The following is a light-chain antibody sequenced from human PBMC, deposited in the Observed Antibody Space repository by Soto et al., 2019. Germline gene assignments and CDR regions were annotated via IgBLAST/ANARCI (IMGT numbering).Light chain of an antibody. CDR1: QAINTN. CDR2: APS. CDR3: QHIDTSRLT. V-gene: IGKV1-9*01. J-gene: IGKJ4*02. Sequence: DIPLTQAPSVLSASVGDRVTITCRASQAINTNLAWYQHKPGKAPNLLVYAPSTLESGVPSRFSGSGSGTELPLTVTSLQPEDLATYYRQHIDTSRLTFGGGTKVE.